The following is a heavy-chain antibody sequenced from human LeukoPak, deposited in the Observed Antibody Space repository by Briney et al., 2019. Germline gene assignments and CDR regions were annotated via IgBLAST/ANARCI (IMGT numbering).Heavy chain of an antibody. Sequence: SETLSLTCTVSGGSISSYYWSWIRQPPGKGLEWIGYIYYSGSTNYNPSLESRVTISVDTSKNQFSLKLSSVTAADTAVYYCARGRGYSSSWYWFDPWGQGTLVTVSS. CDR1: GGSISSYY. CDR3: ARGRGYSSSWYWFDP. V-gene: IGHV4-59*01. CDR2: IYYSGST. D-gene: IGHD6-13*01. J-gene: IGHJ5*02.